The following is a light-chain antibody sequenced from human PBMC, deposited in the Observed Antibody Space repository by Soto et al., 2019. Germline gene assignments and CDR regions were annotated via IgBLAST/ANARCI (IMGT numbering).Light chain of an antibody. J-gene: IGLJ2*01. Sequence: SYELTQPPSVSVAPGKTARITCGGNNIGSKSVHWYQQKPGQAPVLVIYYDSDRPSGIPERFSGSNSGNTAPLTISRVEAGDEADYYCQVWDSSSDHPYVVFGGGTKVTVL. CDR1: NIGSKS. V-gene: IGLV3-21*04. CDR3: QVWDSSSDHPYVV. CDR2: YDS.